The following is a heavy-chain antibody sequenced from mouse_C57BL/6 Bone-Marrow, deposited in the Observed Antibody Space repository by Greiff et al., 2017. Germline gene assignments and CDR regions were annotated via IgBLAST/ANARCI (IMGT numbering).Heavy chain of an antibody. CDR3: SRSRSLRTAWFAY. D-gene: IGHD1-1*01. CDR1: GYAFSSSW. CDR2: IYPGDGDT. J-gene: IGHJ3*01. Sequence: VQLQQSGPELVKPGASVKISCKASGYAFSSSWMNWVKQRPGQGLEWIGRIYPGDGDTNYNGKFKGKATLPPEKSSSTAYLQLSSLTSEDSAVYFCSRSRSLRTAWFAYWGQGTLVTVSA. V-gene: IGHV1-82*01.